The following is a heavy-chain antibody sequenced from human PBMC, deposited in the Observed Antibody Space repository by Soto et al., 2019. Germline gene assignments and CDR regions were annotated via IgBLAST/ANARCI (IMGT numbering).Heavy chain of an antibody. V-gene: IGHV4-34*01. CDR1: GGSFSGYY. D-gene: IGHD3-10*01. CDR3: ARGMGSGSYYYYYYMDV. J-gene: IGHJ6*03. CDR2: INHSGST. Sequence: QVQLQQWGAGLLKPSETLSLTCAVYGGSFSGYYWSWIRQPPGKGLEWIGEINHSGSTNYNPSLKSRVTISVDTSKNQFSLKLSSVTAAGTAVYYCARGMGSGSYYYYYYMDVWGKGTTVTVSS.